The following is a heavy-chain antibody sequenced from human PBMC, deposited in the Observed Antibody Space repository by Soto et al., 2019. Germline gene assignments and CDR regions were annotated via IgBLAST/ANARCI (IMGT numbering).Heavy chain of an antibody. J-gene: IGHJ4*02. V-gene: IGHV4-34*01. Sequence: PSETLSLTCAVYGGSFSGYYWSWIRQPPGKGLEWIGEINHSGSTNYNPSLKSRVTISVDTSKNQFSLKLSSVTAADTAVYYCARGIRGNRDYWGQGTLVTVS. CDR2: INHSGST. D-gene: IGHD1-1*01. CDR1: GGSFSGYY. CDR3: ARGIRGNRDY.